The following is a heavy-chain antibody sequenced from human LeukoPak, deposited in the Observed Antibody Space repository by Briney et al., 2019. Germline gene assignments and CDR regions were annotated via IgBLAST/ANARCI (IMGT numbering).Heavy chain of an antibody. CDR2: IYTSGST. J-gene: IGHJ6*03. D-gene: IGHD2/OR15-2a*01. Sequence: SETLSLTCTVSGGSISSGSYYWSWIRQPAGKGLEWIGRIYTSGSTNYNPSLKSRVTISVDTSKNQFSLKLSSVTAADTAVYYCARGDFYYYYMDVWGKGTTVTVSS. CDR1: GGSISSGSYY. CDR3: ARGDFYYYYMDV. V-gene: IGHV4-61*02.